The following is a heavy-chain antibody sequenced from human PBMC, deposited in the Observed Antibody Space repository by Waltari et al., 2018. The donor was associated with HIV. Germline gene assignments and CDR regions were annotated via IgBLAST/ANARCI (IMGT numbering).Heavy chain of an antibody. CDR2: IYTSGST. V-gene: IGHV4-61*02. CDR3: RGSATSYWYFDL. D-gene: IGHD2-15*01. CDR1: GGSISSGSYY. Sequence: QVQLQESGPGLVKPSQTLSLTCTVSGGSISSGSYYWSWIRQPAGKGLEWIGRIYTSGSTNYNPSLKSRVTISVDTSKNQFSLKLSSVTAADTAVYYCRGSATSYWYFDLWGRGTLVTVSS. J-gene: IGHJ2*01.